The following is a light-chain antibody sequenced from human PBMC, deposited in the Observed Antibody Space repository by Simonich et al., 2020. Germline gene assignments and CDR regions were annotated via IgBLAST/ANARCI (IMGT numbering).Light chain of an antibody. CDR1: QSVLYSPNNKNY. CDR2: WAA. J-gene: IGKJ2*01. V-gene: IGKV4-1*01. Sequence: DIVMTQSPDSLAVSLGARATNNCKSSQSVLYSPNNKNYLAWYQQKPGQPPKLLIYWAATREAGVPDRFSGSGSGTDFTLTISSLQAEDVAVYYCQQYYSTPYTFGQGTKLEIK. CDR3: QQYYSTPYT.